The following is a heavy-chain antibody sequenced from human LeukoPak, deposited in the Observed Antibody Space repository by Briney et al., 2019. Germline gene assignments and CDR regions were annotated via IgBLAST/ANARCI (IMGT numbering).Heavy chain of an antibody. CDR3: ARSIAAAWLRDDAFDI. Sequence: ASVKVSCKASGYTFTSYYMHWVRQAPGQGLEWMGIINPSGGSTSYAQKFQGRVTMTRDTSTSTVYMELSSLRAEDTAVYYCARSIAAAWLRDDAFDIWGQGTMVTVSS. CDR1: GYTFTSYY. J-gene: IGHJ3*02. V-gene: IGHV1-46*01. CDR2: INPSGGST. D-gene: IGHD6-13*01.